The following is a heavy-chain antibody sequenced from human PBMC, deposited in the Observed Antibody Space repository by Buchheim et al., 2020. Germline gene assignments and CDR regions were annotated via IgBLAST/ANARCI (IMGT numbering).Heavy chain of an antibody. D-gene: IGHD3-22*01. CDR2: ISSSSSTI. V-gene: IGHV3-48*01. CDR3: ARGGKDSSGHYYYYGMDV. J-gene: IGHJ6*02. CDR1: GFIFNTYS. Sequence: EVQLVESGGGLVQPGGSLRLSCAASGFIFNTYSMNWVRQAPGKGLEWVSYISSSSSTIYYADSVKGRFTISRDNAKNSLYLQMNSLRAEDTAVYYCARGGKDSSGHYYYYGMDVWGQGTT.